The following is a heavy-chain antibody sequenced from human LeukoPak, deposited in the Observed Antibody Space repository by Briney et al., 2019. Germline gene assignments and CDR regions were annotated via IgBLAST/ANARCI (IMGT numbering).Heavy chain of an antibody. CDR3: ARATMVQGVITPPFDY. D-gene: IGHD3-10*01. CDR2: ISAYNGNT. V-gene: IGHV1-18*01. CDR1: GYTFTSYG. J-gene: IGHJ4*02. Sequence: GASVKVSCKASGYTFTSYGISWVRQAPGQGLEWMGWISAYNGNTNYAQKLQGRVTMTTDTSTSTAYMELRSLRSYDTAVYYCARATMVQGVITPPFDYWGQGTLVTVSS.